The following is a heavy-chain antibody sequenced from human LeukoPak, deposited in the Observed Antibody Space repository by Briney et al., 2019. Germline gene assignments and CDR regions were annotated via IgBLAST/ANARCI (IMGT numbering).Heavy chain of an antibody. V-gene: IGHV3-53*01. D-gene: IGHD3-22*01. J-gene: IGHJ4*02. CDR2: IYSDGTT. Sequence: PGGSLRLSCAASGFTVSSNYMSWVRQAPGKGLEWVSVIYSDGTTVYADSVKGRFTISRDNSKNTLFLQMNSLRAEDTAVYYCARGPDYYDSSGRFDYWGQGTLVTVSS. CDR3: ARGPDYYDSSGRFDY. CDR1: GFTVSSNY.